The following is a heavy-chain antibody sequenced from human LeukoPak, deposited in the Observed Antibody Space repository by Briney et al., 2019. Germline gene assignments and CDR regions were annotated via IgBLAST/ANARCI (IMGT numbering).Heavy chain of an antibody. J-gene: IGHJ3*02. CDR1: GGSISSSSYY. CDR2: IYYSGST. D-gene: IGHD1-26*01. CDR3: ARDQGLSGSYFIYAFDI. Sequence: SETLSLTSTVSGGSISSSSYYWGWIRQPPGKGLEWIGSIYYSGSTYYNPSLKSRVTISVDTSKNQFSLKLSFVTAADTAVYYCARDQGLSGSYFIYAFDIWGQGTMVTVSS. V-gene: IGHV4-39*07.